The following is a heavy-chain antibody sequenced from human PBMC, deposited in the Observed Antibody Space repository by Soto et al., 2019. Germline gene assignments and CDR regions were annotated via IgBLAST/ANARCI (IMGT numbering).Heavy chain of an antibody. V-gene: IGHV3-13*01. D-gene: IGHD2-15*01. CDR2: IGTAGDT. J-gene: IGHJ6*02. CDR1: GFTFSSYD. CDR3: ARAAGGSNYYYYGMDV. Sequence: GGSLRLSCAASGFTFSSYDMHWVRQATGKGLEWVSAIGTAGDTYYPGSVKGRFTISRENAKNSLYLQMNSLRAGDTAVYYCARAAGGSNYYYYGMDVWGQGTTVTVSS.